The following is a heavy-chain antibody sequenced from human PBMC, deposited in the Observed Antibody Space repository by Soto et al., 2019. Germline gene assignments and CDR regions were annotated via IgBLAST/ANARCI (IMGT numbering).Heavy chain of an antibody. V-gene: IGHV5-10-1*01. CDR3: TRDSARTFDY. J-gene: IGHJ4*02. Sequence: GESLKISCKASGYSFTSYWXXXXRQMPGKGLEWMGRIDPSDSYTNYSPSFQGHVTISAGKSISTAYLQWSSLKASDTAVYYCTRDSARTFDYWGQGTPVTVSS. CDR1: GYSFTSYW. D-gene: IGHD3-10*01. CDR2: IDPSDSYT.